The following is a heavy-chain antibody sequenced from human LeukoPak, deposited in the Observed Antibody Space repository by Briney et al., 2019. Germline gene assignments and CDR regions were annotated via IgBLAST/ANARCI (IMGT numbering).Heavy chain of an antibody. J-gene: IGHJ6*03. CDR2: IYYSGST. CDR3: ARGAGRLAVTIYYMDV. Sequence: PSETLSLTCTVSGGSISSSSYYWGWIRQPPGTGLEWIGSIYYSGSTYYNPSLKSRVTISVDTSKNQFSLKLSSVTAADTAVCYCARGAGRLAVTIYYMDVWGKGTTVTISS. D-gene: IGHD6-19*01. CDR1: GGSISSSSYY. V-gene: IGHV4-39*07.